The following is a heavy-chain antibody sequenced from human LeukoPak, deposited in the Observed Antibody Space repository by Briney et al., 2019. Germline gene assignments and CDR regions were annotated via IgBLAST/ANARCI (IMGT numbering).Heavy chain of an antibody. CDR2: IYYSGST. J-gene: IGHJ4*02. CDR3: ARRVHYYDTSGYSYYFDY. D-gene: IGHD3-22*01. Sequence: SETLSLTCTVSGGSTSSYYWSWIRQPPGKGLEWIGYIYYSGSTNYNPSLKSRVTISVDTSKNQFSLKLSSVTDADTAVYYCARRVHYYDTSGYSYYFDYWGQGTLVTVSS. V-gene: IGHV4-59*01. CDR1: GGSTSSYY.